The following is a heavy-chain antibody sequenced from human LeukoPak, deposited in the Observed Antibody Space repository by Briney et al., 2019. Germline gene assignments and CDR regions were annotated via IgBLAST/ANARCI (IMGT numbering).Heavy chain of an antibody. CDR3: ASDDYYGSGTYFDY. J-gene: IGHJ4*02. CDR2: IYTSGST. D-gene: IGHD3-10*01. Sequence: SETLSLTCTVSGGSISSGSYYWSWIRQPAGKGLEWIGRIYTSGSTNYNPSLKSRVTMSVDTSKNQFSLKLSSVTAADTAVYYCASDDYYGSGTYFDYWGQGTLVTVSS. V-gene: IGHV4-61*02. CDR1: GGSISSGSYY.